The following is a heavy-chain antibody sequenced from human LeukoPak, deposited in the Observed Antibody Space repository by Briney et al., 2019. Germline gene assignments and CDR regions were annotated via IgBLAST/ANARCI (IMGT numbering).Heavy chain of an antibody. J-gene: IGHJ1*01. CDR3: ARSYYYDSSGYYPAEYFQH. D-gene: IGHD3-22*01. CDR2: IYYSGST. Sequence: SETLSLTCTVSGGSISSYYWSWIRQPPGKGLERIGYIYYSGSTNYNPSLKSRVTISVDTSKNQFSLKLSSVTAADTAVYYCARSYYYDSSGYYPAEYFQHWGQGTLVTVSS. CDR1: GGSISSYY. V-gene: IGHV4-59*01.